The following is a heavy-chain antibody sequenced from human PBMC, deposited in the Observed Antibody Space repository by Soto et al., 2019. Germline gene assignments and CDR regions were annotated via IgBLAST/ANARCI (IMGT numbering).Heavy chain of an antibody. CDR2: IYWDDDK. D-gene: IGHD6-13*01. CDR3: AHLIAAAGNWSNY. J-gene: IGHJ4*02. V-gene: IGHV2-5*02. CDR1: GFPLSTRVVG. Sequence: SGPPPMNHTKTLPLTWPFSGFPLSTRVVGGGWISQTPGKALEWRALIYWDDDKLYSPSLKSRLTITKDTSKNQVVLTMTNMDPVDTATYYCAHLIAAAGNWSNYWGQGTLVSVSS.